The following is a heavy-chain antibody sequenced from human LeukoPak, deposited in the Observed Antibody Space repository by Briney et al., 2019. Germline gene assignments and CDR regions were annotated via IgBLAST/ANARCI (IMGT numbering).Heavy chain of an antibody. V-gene: IGHV3-21*01. Sequence: GGSLRLSCAASGFTFSSYSMNWVRQAPGKGLEWVSSVSSSSSYIYYADSVKGRFTIARDNAKNSLYLQMNSLRAEDTAVYYCAASSAVAGTRGVDLLDWGQGTLVTVSS. J-gene: IGHJ4*02. CDR3: AASSAVAGTRGVDLLD. CDR2: VSSSSSYI. CDR1: GFTFSSYS. D-gene: IGHD6-19*01.